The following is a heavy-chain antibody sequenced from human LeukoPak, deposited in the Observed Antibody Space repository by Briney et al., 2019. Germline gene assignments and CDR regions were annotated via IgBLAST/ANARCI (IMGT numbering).Heavy chain of an antibody. D-gene: IGHD3-3*01. CDR2: IYYSGST. J-gene: IGHJ4*02. Sequence: PSQTLSLTCTVSGGSISSSGYYWSWIRQHPGKGLEWIGYIYYSGSTYYNPSLKSRVTISVDTSKNQFSLKLSSVTAADTAVYYCAREGRFDDFWSGYIDYWGQGTLVTVSS. V-gene: IGHV4-31*03. CDR3: AREGRFDDFWSGYIDY. CDR1: GGSISSSGYY.